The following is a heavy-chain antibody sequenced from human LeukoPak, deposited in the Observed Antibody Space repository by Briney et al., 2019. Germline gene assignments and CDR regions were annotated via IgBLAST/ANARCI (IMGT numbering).Heavy chain of an antibody. CDR2: FDPEDGET. D-gene: IGHD1-26*01. Sequence: ASVKVSCKVSGYTLTELSMHWVRQAPGKGLEWMGGFDPEDGETIYAQKFQGRVTMTEDTSTDTAYMELSSVTAADTAVYYCARGDVKWELPDYWGQGTLVTVSS. CDR3: ARGDVKWELPDY. V-gene: IGHV1-24*01. CDR1: GYTLTELS. J-gene: IGHJ4*02.